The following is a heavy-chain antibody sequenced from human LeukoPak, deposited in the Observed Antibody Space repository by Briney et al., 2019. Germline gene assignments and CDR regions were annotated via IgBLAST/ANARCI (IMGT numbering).Heavy chain of an antibody. Sequence: ASVKVSCKASGYTFTSYYIHWVRQAPGHGLEWMGIINPSGGSTTNAGSTSYAPKFQGRVTMTTDKSTSTVYMELSSLRSEDTAVYYCARQGRSGYYSAFQWFDPWGQGTLVTVSS. J-gene: IGHJ5*02. V-gene: IGHV1-46*01. CDR2: INPSGGSTTNAGST. CDR1: GYTFTSYY. CDR3: ARQGRSGYYSAFQWFDP. D-gene: IGHD3-22*01.